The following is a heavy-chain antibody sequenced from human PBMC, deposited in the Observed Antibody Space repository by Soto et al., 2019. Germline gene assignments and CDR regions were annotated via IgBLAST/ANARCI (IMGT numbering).Heavy chain of an antibody. J-gene: IGHJ5*02. CDR1: GFSFTGYY. CDR3: AKDLTRQLAYWLDP. Sequence: ASVKVSCKASGFSFTGYYIHWLRQAPGQGLEWMGWINAHSGGTEYAQKFQGRVTSTRDTSIATAYLTLTSLTSDDTALYYCAKDLTRQLAYWLDPWGQGTQVTVSS. V-gene: IGHV1-2*02. D-gene: IGHD6-6*01. CDR2: INAHSGGT.